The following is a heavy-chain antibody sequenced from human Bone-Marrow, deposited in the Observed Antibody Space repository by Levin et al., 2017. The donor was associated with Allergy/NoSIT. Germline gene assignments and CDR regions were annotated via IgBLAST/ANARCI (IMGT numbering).Heavy chain of an antibody. Sequence: QSGGSLRLSCAASGFTFDYFAMHWVRQSLGKGLEWVSGISWNSDTIAYADSVRGRFTVSRDNAKNFLYLQMNSLKTDDTALYFCAKAQNFWSPTTSVVPIEDWGQGTLVTVSS. V-gene: IGHV3-9*01. J-gene: IGHJ4*02. CDR3: AKAQNFWSPTTSVVPIED. D-gene: IGHD2-2*01. CDR2: ISWNSDTI. CDR1: GFTFDYFA.